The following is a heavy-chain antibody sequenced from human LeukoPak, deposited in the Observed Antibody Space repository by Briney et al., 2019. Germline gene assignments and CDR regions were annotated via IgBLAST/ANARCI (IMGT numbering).Heavy chain of an antibody. J-gene: IGHJ4*02. CDR2: ISGSDSGT. D-gene: IGHD1-26*01. CDR3: ARDATSDVWSRGDY. V-gene: IGHV3-23*01. Sequence: GGSLRLSCAASGFTFSSYAMSWVRQAPGQGLKWVSAISGSDSGTYYAGSVKGRFTISRDNSKNTLYLQMNSLRAEDTAVYYCARDATSDVWSRGDYWGQGTLVIVS. CDR1: GFTFSSYA.